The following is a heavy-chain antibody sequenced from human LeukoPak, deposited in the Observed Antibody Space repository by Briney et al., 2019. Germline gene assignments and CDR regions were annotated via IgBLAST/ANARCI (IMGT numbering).Heavy chain of an antibody. D-gene: IGHD1-26*01. Sequence: ASVKVSCKASGYTFTGCYMHWVRQAPGQGLEWMGWINPNSGGTNYAQKFQGRVTMTRDTSISTAYMELSRLRSDDTAVYYCARLVRELRILWFDPWGQGTLVTVSS. CDR3: ARLVRELRILWFDP. J-gene: IGHJ5*02. V-gene: IGHV1-2*02. CDR2: INPNSGGT. CDR1: GYTFTGCY.